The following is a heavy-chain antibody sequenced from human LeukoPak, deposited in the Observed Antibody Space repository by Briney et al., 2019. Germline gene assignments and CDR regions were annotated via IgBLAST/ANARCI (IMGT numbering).Heavy chain of an antibody. Sequence: GGSLRLSCAASGFTFSGYAMSWVRQAPGKGPEWVSSISGGGAGTYYADSVRGRFTISRDNSKNTLYLQMDSLRAEDTALYYCAKDFVRYNIQFDYWGQGALVTVSS. CDR2: ISGGGAGT. D-gene: IGHD1-14*01. CDR3: AKDFVRYNIQFDY. J-gene: IGHJ4*02. V-gene: IGHV3-23*01. CDR1: GFTFSGYA.